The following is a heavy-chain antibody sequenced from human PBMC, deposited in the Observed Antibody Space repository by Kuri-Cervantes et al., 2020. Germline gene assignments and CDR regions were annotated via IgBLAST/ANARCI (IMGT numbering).Heavy chain of an antibody. CDR2: FCTTGST. J-gene: IGHJ3*02. CDR1: GASISSYC. Sequence: SETMSLTCTVSGASISSYCWSWNRPSAGKCLEWIGRFCTTGSTNYNTSAKSRVSMSADTSNNQFSLRLTSVTASDTAIYYCARLLLPAVKGAFDMWGQGTLVTVSS. D-gene: IGHD3-22*01. CDR3: ARLLLPAVKGAFDM. V-gene: IGHV4-4*07.